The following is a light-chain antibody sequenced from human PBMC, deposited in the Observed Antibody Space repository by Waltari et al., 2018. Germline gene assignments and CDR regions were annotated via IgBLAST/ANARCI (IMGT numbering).Light chain of an antibody. CDR1: RSNIGSNN. J-gene: IGLJ7*01. Sequence: SVLTQPHSVSAAPGQRVTIPCSGGRSNIGSNNVSWYRQFPGTAPKLLIYEDSERPSGVPGRFSGSKSGTSATLDITGLQAGDEADYYCGTWDSSLSGAVFGGGTHLTVL. V-gene: IGLV1-51*02. CDR2: EDS. CDR3: GTWDSSLSGAV.